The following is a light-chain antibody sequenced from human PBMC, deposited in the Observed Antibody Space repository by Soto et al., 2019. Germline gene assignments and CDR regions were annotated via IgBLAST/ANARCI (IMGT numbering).Light chain of an antibody. Sequence: QSALTQPPSASGSPGQSVTISCTGTSSDVGGYNYVSWYQQYPGSAPKLMIYEVTKRPSGVPDRFSGSKSGNTASLTVSGLQAEDEADYYCSSYAASNNFYFVFGGGTKVTVL. CDR3: SSYAASNNFYFV. CDR2: EVT. V-gene: IGLV2-8*01. J-gene: IGLJ3*02. CDR1: SSDVGGYNY.